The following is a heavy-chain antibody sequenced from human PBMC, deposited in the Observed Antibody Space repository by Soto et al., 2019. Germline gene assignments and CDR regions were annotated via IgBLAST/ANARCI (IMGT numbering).Heavy chain of an antibody. CDR1: GGSINSYY. CDR2: IYYSGST. J-gene: IGHJ4*02. D-gene: IGHD3-10*01. CDR3: ARRYGLGFDV. Sequence: PSETLSLTCTVSGGSINSYYWSWIRQPPGKGLEWIGYIYYSGSTNYNPSLKSRVTISVDTSKNQFPLKLSSVTAADTAVYYCARRYGLGFDVWGQGTLVTVSS. V-gene: IGHV4-59*08.